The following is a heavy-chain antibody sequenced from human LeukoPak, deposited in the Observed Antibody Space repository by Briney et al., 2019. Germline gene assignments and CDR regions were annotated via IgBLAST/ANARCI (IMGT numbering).Heavy chain of an antibody. CDR2: IYSGGST. Sequence: GGSLRLSCAASGFTVSSNYMSWVRQAPGKGLEWVSVIYSGGSTYYADSVKGRFTISRHNSKNTLYLQMNSLRAEDTAVYYCARARFIAAAGTGYCYGMDVWGQGTTVTVSS. D-gene: IGHD6-13*01. V-gene: IGHV3-53*04. J-gene: IGHJ6*02. CDR3: ARARFIAAAGTGYCYGMDV. CDR1: GFTVSSNY.